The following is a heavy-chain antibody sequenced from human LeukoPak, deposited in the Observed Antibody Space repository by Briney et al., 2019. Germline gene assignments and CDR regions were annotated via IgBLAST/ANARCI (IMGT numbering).Heavy chain of an antibody. D-gene: IGHD1-14*01. Sequence: PGGSLRLSCAASGFTFSSYAMHWVRQAPGKGPEWVSVIYSGGSTYYADSVKGRFTISRDNSKNTLYLQMNSLRAEDTAVYYCATGIPGRFDYWGQGTLVTVSS. CDR2: IYSGGST. V-gene: IGHV3-66*01. CDR3: ATGIPGRFDY. CDR1: GFTFSSYA. J-gene: IGHJ4*02.